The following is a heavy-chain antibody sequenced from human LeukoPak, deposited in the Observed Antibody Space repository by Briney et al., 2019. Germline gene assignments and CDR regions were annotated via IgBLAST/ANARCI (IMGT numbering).Heavy chain of an antibody. CDR2: IKQDGSEK. V-gene: IGHV3-7*03. CDR3: ARVISGYCSGGSCWGAFDI. Sequence: GGSLRLSCAVSGFTFSSYWMTWVRQAPGKGLEWVANIKQDGSEKYYVDSVKGRFTISRDNARNSLYLQMNSLRAADTAVYYCARVISGYCSGGSCWGAFDIWGQGTMVTVSS. D-gene: IGHD2-15*01. CDR1: GFTFSSYW. J-gene: IGHJ3*02.